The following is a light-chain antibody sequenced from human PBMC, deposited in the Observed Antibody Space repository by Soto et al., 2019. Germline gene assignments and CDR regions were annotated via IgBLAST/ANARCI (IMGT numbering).Light chain of an antibody. V-gene: IGKV3D-20*01. Sequence: EIILTQSPATLSLSPGERATLSCGASQSVSSSYVAWYQHRPGLAPRLLIYEASNRATGIPARFSGSGSGTDFTLTISSLEPEDFAVYYCQQGKTFGGGTKVDIK. CDR2: EAS. J-gene: IGKJ4*01. CDR1: QSVSSSY. CDR3: QQGKT.